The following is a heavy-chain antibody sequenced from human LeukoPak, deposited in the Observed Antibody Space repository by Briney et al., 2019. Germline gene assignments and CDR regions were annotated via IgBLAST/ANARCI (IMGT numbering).Heavy chain of an antibody. D-gene: IGHD1-26*01. CDR3: ARGPSASDAFDI. J-gene: IGHJ3*02. V-gene: IGHV3-30-3*01. CDR1: GFTFSSYA. Sequence: GGSLRLSCAASGFTFSSYAMHWVRQAPGKGLEWVAVISYDGSNKYYADSVKGRFTISRDNSKNTLYLQMNSLRAEDTAVYYCARGPSASDAFDIWGQGTMVTVSS. CDR2: ISYDGSNK.